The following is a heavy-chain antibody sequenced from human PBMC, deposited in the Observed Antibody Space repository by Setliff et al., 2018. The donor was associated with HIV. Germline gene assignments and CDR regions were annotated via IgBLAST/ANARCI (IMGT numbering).Heavy chain of an antibody. CDR2: VSDSGTT. J-gene: IGHJ6*02. V-gene: IGHV4-34*01. CDR1: GGSFSDYH. Sequence: SETLSLTCGVSGGSFSDYHWTWIRQSPGKGLEWIGEVSDSGTTNYNPSLKSRVTISVDKSKNQFSLKLSSVTAADTAVYYCGLAGGELLGYYYYGMDVWGQGTTVTVSS. CDR3: GLAGGELLGYYYYGMDV. D-gene: IGHD1-26*01.